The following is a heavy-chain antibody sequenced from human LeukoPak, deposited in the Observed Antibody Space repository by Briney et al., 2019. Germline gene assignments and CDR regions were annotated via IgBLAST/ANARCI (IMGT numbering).Heavy chain of an antibody. CDR3: AKDTYAGDGWFESPYGMDV. CDR2: ISWNSGGI. D-gene: IGHD3-10*01. Sequence: GRSLRLSCAASGFTFDDYAMHWVRQAPGKGLEWVSGISWNSGGIGYADSVKGRFTISRDNAKNSLYLQMNSLRAEDTALYYCAKDTYAGDGWFESPYGMDVWGQGTTVTISS. V-gene: IGHV3-9*01. J-gene: IGHJ6*02. CDR1: GFTFDDYA.